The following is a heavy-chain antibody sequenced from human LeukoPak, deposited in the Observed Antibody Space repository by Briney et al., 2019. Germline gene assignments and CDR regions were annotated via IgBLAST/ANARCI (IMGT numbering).Heavy chain of an antibody. CDR1: GFTFSSYE. J-gene: IGHJ6*02. CDR2: ISSSGSTI. CDR3: ARGGYSYGPGKYYYYGMDV. D-gene: IGHD5-18*01. Sequence: GGSLRLSCAASGFTFSSYEMNWVRQAPGKGLEWVSYISSSGSTIFYADSVKGRFTISRDNAKNSLYLQMNSLRAEDTAVYYCARGGYSYGPGKYYYYGMDVWGQGTTVTVSS. V-gene: IGHV3-48*03.